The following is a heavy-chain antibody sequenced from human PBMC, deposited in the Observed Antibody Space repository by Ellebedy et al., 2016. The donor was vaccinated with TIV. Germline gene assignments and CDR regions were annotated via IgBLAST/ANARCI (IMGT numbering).Heavy chain of an antibody. V-gene: IGHV3-7*03. CDR2: IKYDGGER. D-gene: IGHD6-19*01. CDR1: GFTFSTYW. Sequence: GESLKISCAASGFTFSTYWMSWVRQAPGKGLEWVANIKYDGGERYYVASVRGRFTISRDNAETSLYLQMNSLTAADTAVYFCARAVSNSYHSSENFDYWGQGALVTVSS. J-gene: IGHJ4*02. CDR3: ARAVSNSYHSSENFDY.